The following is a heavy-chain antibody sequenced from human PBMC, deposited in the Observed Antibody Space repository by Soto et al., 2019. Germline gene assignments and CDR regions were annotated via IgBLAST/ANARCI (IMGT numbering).Heavy chain of an antibody. V-gene: IGHV4-31*03. D-gene: IGHD6-19*01. Sequence: QVQLQESGPGLVKPSQTLSLTCTVSGGSISSGGYYWSWIRQHPGKGLEWIGYIYYSGSTYYNPSLKSRVTVSVDTSKNQFSLKLSSVTAAATAVYYCARYSSGWYDVDYWGQGTLVTVSS. CDR2: IYYSGST. J-gene: IGHJ4*02. CDR3: ARYSSGWYDVDY. CDR1: GGSISSGGYY.